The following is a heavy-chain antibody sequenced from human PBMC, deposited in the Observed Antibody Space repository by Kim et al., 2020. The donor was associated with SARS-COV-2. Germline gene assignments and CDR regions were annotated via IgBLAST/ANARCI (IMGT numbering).Heavy chain of an antibody. V-gene: IGHV3-33*01. CDR3: ARAGWTAMVIGY. D-gene: IGHD5-18*01. J-gene: IGHJ4*02. Sequence: YYADSVKGRFTISRDNSKNTLYLQMNSLRAEDTAVYYCARAGWTAMVIGYWGQGTLVTVSS.